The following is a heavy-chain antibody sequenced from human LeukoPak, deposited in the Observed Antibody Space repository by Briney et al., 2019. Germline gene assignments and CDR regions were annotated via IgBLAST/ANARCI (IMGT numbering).Heavy chain of an antibody. J-gene: IGHJ4*02. CDR1: GFTFSIYA. CDR2: ISGSDGST. Sequence: PGGSLRLSCAASGFTFSIYAMSWVRQAPGKGLEWVSTISGSDGSTYYADSVKGRFTISRDNSRNTLYLQMNSLRPEDTAVYYCARGPTVTSNFDYWGQGTLVTVSS. D-gene: IGHD4-17*01. V-gene: IGHV3-23*01. CDR3: ARGPTVTSNFDY.